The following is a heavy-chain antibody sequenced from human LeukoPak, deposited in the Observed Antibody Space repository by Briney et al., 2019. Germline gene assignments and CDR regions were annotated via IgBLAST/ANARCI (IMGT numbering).Heavy chain of an antibody. CDR2: ISWDGGST. Sequence: PGGSLRLSCAASGFTFDDYAMHWVRQAPGKGLEWVSLISWDGGSTYYADSVKGRFTISRDNSKNTLYLQMNSLRAEDTAVYYCAKESVVVPFDYWGQGTLVTVSS. CDR3: AKESVVVPFDY. J-gene: IGHJ4*02. V-gene: IGHV3-43D*03. CDR1: GFTFDDYA. D-gene: IGHD2-15*01.